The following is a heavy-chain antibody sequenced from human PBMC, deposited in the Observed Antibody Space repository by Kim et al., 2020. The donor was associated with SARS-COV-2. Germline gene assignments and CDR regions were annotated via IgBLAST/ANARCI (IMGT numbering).Heavy chain of an antibody. Sequence: GGSLRLSCAASGFTFSNHEMNWVRQAPGKGLEWISYISNTGRTIYYADSVKGRFSISRDNAKKSMYLQMNSLRAEDTAVYYCARDIESTRTALGDY. V-gene: IGHV3-48*03. CDR1: GFTFSNHE. J-gene: IGHJ6*01. CDR2: ISNTGRTI. CDR3: ARDIESTRTALGDY. D-gene: IGHD3-16*02.